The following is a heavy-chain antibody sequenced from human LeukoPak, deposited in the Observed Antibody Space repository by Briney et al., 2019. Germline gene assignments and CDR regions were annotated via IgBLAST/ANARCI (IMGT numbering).Heavy chain of an antibody. D-gene: IGHD1-1*01. Sequence: ASVKVSCKASGYTFTSYGISWVRQAPGQGLEWMGRIIPILGIANYAQKFQGRVTITADKSTSTAYMELSSLRSEDTAVYYCARGMPPSTSKVPLSYWGQGTLVTVSS. CDR2: IIPILGIA. V-gene: IGHV1-69*04. CDR1: GYTFTSYG. CDR3: ARGMPPSTSKVPLSY. J-gene: IGHJ4*02.